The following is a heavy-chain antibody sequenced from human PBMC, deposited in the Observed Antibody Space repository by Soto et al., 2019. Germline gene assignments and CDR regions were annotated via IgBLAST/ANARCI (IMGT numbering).Heavy chain of an antibody. CDR1: GFIFISYW. CDR2: IKQDGSEK. CDR3: ARGRGVTEPYYYYYMDV. Sequence: GGSLRVSCAASGFIFISYWMSWVRQAPWKGLERVANIKQDGSEKYYVDSVKGRFTISRDNAKDSLYLQMNSLRAEDTAVYYCARGRGVTEPYYYYYMDVWGKGTTVTVS. D-gene: IGHD3-10*01. J-gene: IGHJ6*03. V-gene: IGHV3-7*01.